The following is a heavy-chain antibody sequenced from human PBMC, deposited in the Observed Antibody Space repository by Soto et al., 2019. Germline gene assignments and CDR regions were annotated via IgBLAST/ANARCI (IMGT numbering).Heavy chain of an antibody. CDR3: AKDHSYYYSMDV. CDR1: GFTFVTYA. Sequence: EVRVLESGGDLVQPGGSLRLSCAASGFTFVTYAMSWVRQAPGRGLEWVSSITASGSATFYLDSVKGRFTISRDNSKNTLYLQMNSLRAEDTAVYYCAKDHSYYYSMDVWGLGTTVTVSS. D-gene: IGHD3-10*01. J-gene: IGHJ6*02. CDR2: ITASGSAT. V-gene: IGHV3-23*01.